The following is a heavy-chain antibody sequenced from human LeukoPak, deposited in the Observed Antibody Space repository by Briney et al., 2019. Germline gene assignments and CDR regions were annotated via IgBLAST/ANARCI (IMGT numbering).Heavy chain of an antibody. J-gene: IGHJ4*02. CDR2: ISHSGST. Sequence: PSETLSLTCAVYGGSFSGYYWSWIRQPPGTGLEWIGEISHSGSTNYNPSLKSRVTISVDTSKNPFSLKLSSVTAADTAVYYCARGSGSYSYEDYWGQGTLVTVSS. CDR3: ARGSGSYSYEDY. CDR1: GGSFSGYY. V-gene: IGHV4-34*01. D-gene: IGHD1-26*01.